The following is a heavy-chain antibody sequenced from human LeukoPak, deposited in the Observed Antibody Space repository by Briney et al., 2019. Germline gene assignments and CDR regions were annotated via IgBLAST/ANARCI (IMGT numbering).Heavy chain of an antibody. CDR2: IIPIFGTA. D-gene: IGHD3-22*01. CDR1: GGTFSSYE. V-gene: IGHV1-69*06. Sequence: GASVKVSCKASGGTFSSYEISWVRQAPGQGLEWMGGIIPIFGTANYAQKFQGRVTITADKSTSTAYMELSSLRSEDTAVYYCAGCSGYRDYYYYYYMDVWGKGTTVTVSS. CDR3: AGCSGYRDYYYYYYMDV. J-gene: IGHJ6*03.